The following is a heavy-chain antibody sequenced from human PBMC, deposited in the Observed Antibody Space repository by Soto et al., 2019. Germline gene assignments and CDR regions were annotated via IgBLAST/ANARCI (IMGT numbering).Heavy chain of an antibody. J-gene: IGHJ4*02. V-gene: IGHV3-21*01. D-gene: IGHD2-15*01. CDR1: GFTFSSYS. CDR2: ISSSSSYI. CDR3: ARDPFEVVAATAY. Sequence: PGGSLRLSCAASGFTFSSYSMNWVRQAPGKGLEWVSSISSSSSYIYYADSVKGRFTISRDNAKNSLYLQMNSLRAEDTAVYYCARDPFEVVAATAYWGQGTLVTVSS.